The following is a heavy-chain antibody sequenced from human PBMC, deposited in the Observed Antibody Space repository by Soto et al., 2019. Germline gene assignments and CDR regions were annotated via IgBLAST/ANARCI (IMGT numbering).Heavy chain of an antibody. J-gene: IGHJ6*02. CDR2: IKQGGNEK. CDR3: VGALTYEVPYYYYGMDV. V-gene: IGHV3-7*01. CDR1: GFMISTYL. Sequence: PGGSLRLSCEASGFMISTYLMSWVRQAPGKGLEWVANIKQGGNEKYYVDSVKGRITISRDNDKKSLFLQMNSLRPGDTAVYYCVGALTYEVPYYYYGMDVWGQGTTVTVSS. D-gene: IGHD3-16*01.